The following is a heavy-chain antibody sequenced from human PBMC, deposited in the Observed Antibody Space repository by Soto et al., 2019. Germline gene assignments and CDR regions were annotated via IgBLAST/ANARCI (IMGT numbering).Heavy chain of an antibody. J-gene: IGHJ4*02. D-gene: IGHD5-12*01. Sequence: ASVKVSCKASGGTFNTHTFSWVRQAPGQGLEWMGRIIPMIGVTNYAQKFQGRVTITADKSTSTANMELSTLRSEDTAVYYCARESNSGYDFDPLRYFEYWGQGTLVTVSS. CDR3: ARESNSGYDFDPLRYFEY. CDR1: GGTFNTHT. CDR2: IIPMIGVT. V-gene: IGHV1-69*04.